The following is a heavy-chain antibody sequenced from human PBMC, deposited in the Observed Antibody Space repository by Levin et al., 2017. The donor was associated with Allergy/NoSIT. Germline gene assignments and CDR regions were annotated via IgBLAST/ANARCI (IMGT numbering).Heavy chain of an antibody. CDR3: ARDSPRRGWYFFDY. Sequence: SQTLSLTCTVSGGSVSSGSYYWSWIRQPPGKGLEWIGYIYYSGSTNYNPSLKSRVTISVDTSKNQFSLKLSSVTAADTAVYYCARDSPRRGWYFFDYWGQGTLVTVSS. CDR1: GGSVSSGSYY. J-gene: IGHJ4*02. D-gene: IGHD6-19*01. V-gene: IGHV4-61*01. CDR2: IYYSGST.